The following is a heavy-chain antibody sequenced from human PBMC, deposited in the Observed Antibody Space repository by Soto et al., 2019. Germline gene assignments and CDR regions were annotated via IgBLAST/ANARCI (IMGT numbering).Heavy chain of an antibody. Sequence: EVQLLESGGGLVQPGESLRLSCAASGFTFSSYAMSWVRQAPGKGLEWVSVISGSDDSTYYADSVKGRFTISRDTSKNTLYLQMNSVRAEDTAVYFCAKRSSSSTFDYWGQGTLVTVSS. CDR1: GFTFSSYA. CDR3: AKRSSSSTFDY. V-gene: IGHV3-23*01. CDR2: ISGSDDST. J-gene: IGHJ4*02. D-gene: IGHD6-6*01.